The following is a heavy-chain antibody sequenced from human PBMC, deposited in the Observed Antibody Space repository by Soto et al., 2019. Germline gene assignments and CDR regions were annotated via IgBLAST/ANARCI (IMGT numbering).Heavy chain of an antibody. J-gene: IGHJ4*02. CDR1: KFTFSDYA. CDR3: ARDPGEGYCSGGYCYAPDY. V-gene: IGHV3-30-3*01. D-gene: IGHD2-15*01. Sequence: QVQLVESGGGVVQPGRSLRLSCAASKFTFSDYAMHWVRQAPGKGLEWVALISFDGSNNYYADSLKGRFTISRDNSNNTPFLQMNSLRADDTAVYYGARDPGEGYCSGGYCYAPDYWGQGTLVTVSS. CDR2: ISFDGSNN.